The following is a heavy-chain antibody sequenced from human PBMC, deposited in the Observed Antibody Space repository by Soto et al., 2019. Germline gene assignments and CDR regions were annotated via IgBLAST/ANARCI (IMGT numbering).Heavy chain of an antibody. J-gene: IGHJ4*02. CDR3: VVYSSSSGRHFDY. D-gene: IGHD6-6*01. CDR1: GYIFSKYW. Sequence: GESLKISCKSSGYIFSKYWIGWVRQMPGKGLEWMGIIYPGDSDTRYSPSFQGQVTISADKSITTAYLQWRSLKASDTAIYYCVVYSSSSGRHFDYWGQGTLVTVSS. V-gene: IGHV5-51*01. CDR2: IYPGDSDT.